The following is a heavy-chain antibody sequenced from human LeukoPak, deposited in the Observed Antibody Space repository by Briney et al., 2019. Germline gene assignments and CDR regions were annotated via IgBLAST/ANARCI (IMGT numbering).Heavy chain of an antibody. CDR2: IRSKAYGGTT. CDR1: GFTFGDYA. Sequence: GRSLRLSCTASGFTFGDYAMSWVRQAPGKGLEWVGFIRSKAYGGTTEYAASVKGRFTISRDDSKSIAYLQMNSLKTEDTAVYYCTRGPPPVEMATINYYYYGMDVWGQGTTVTVS. D-gene: IGHD5-24*01. V-gene: IGHV3-49*04. CDR3: TRGPPPVEMATINYYYYGMDV. J-gene: IGHJ6*02.